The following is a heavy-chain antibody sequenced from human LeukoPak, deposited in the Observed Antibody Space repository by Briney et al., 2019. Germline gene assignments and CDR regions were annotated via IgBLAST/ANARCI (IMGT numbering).Heavy chain of an antibody. D-gene: IGHD3-16*01. V-gene: IGHV4-59*01. J-gene: IGHJ4*02. Sequence: SETLSLTCTVSGDSISSDHWSWIRQPPGKGLEWIGYISYSGSTSYNPSLKSRVTISVDTSKNQFSLKLSSVTAADTAVYYCARVGRGDHTWGSYSCDHWGQGTLVTVSS. CDR2: ISYSGST. CDR3: ARVGRGDHTWGSYSCDH. CDR1: GDSISSDH.